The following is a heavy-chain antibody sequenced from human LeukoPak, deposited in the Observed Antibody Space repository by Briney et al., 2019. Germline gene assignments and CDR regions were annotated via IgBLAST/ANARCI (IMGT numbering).Heavy chain of an antibody. CDR2: IYSGGST. Sequence: GGSLRLSCAASGFTASSNYMSWVRQAPGKGLEWVSVIYSGGSTYYADSVKGRFTISRDNSKNTLYLQMNSLRAEDTAVYYCARELYYYDSSGYYRDYYYYGMDVWGQGTTVTVSS. D-gene: IGHD3-22*01. CDR1: GFTASSNY. CDR3: ARELYYYDSSGYYRDYYYYGMDV. V-gene: IGHV3-53*01. J-gene: IGHJ6*02.